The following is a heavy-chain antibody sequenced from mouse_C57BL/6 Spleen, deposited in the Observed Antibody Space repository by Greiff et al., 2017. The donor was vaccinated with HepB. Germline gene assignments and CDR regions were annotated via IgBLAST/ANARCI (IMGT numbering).Heavy chain of an antibody. Sequence: QVQLQQSGPELVKPGASVKISCKASGYAFSSSWMNWVKQRPGKGLEWIGRIYPGDGDTNYNGKFKGKATLTADKSSSTAYMQLSSLTSEDSAVYFCAREDYDYDGFAYWGQGTLVTVSA. J-gene: IGHJ3*01. D-gene: IGHD2-4*01. V-gene: IGHV1-82*01. CDR2: IYPGDGDT. CDR3: AREDYDYDGFAY. CDR1: GYAFSSSW.